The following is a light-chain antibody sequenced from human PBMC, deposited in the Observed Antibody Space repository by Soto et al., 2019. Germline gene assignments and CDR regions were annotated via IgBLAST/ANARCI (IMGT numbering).Light chain of an antibody. Sequence: EIVLTQSPATLSLSPGERATLSCRASQSVSSYLAWYQQKPGQAPRLLIYDAYNRATGIPARFSGSGSGTDFTLTISSLEPEDFAVYYCQQRSNRPPGYTFGQGTKLEIK. CDR2: DAY. V-gene: IGKV3-11*01. CDR3: QQRSNRPPGYT. CDR1: QSVSSY. J-gene: IGKJ2*01.